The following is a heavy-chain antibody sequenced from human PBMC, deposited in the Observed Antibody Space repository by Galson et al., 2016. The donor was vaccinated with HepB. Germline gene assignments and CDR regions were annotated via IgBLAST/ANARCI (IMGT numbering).Heavy chain of an antibody. D-gene: IGHD2-8*02. Sequence: QSGAEVKKPGESLRISCKVSGYNFANYWIIWVRQMAGKGLEWMGRIDPTDSYTSYSPSFQGHVAISVDKSISTAYLQWGSLKASDTAVYYCARRGQSCTGGVCPDYYAQFLDVWGKGTTVTVSS. J-gene: IGHJ6*04. V-gene: IGHV5-10-1*01. CDR2: IDPTDSYT. CDR3: ARRGQSCTGGVCPDYYAQFLDV. CDR1: GYNFANYW.